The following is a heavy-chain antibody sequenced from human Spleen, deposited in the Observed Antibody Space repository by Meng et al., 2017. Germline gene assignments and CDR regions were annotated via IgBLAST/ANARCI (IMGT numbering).Heavy chain of an antibody. D-gene: IGHD3-22*01. V-gene: IGHV3-23*01. Sequence: GESLKISCAASGFTFSSYAMTWVRQAPGKGLEWVSTISNSGVTTYYADSVQGRFTISRDNSKNTLYLQMNSLRAEDTAVYFCAKDSRSTAYLNPDYCGQGTLVTVSS. J-gene: IGHJ4*02. CDR3: AKDSRSTAYLNPDY. CDR1: GFTFSSYA. CDR2: ISNSGVTT.